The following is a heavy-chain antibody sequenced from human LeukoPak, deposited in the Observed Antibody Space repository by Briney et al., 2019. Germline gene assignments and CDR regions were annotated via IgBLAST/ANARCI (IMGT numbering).Heavy chain of an antibody. CDR2: INPNSGGT. Sequence: GASVKVSCKASGYTFTGYYMHWVRQAPGQGLEWMGWINPNSGGTNYAQKFQGRVTMTRDTSISTAYMELSSLRSEDTAVYYCARVLARGVIKTIFGYWGQGTLVTVSS. V-gene: IGHV1-2*02. CDR1: GYTFTGYY. CDR3: ARVLARGVIKTIFGY. D-gene: IGHD3-10*01. J-gene: IGHJ4*02.